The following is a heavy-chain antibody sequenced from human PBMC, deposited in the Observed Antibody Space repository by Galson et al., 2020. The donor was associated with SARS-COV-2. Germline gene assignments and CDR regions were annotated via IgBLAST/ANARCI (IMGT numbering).Heavy chain of an antibody. CDR3: TKDILPGGADV. D-gene: IGHD2-21*02. CDR2: SMWSGDRV. CDR1: AATFDEPA. J-gene: IGHJ6*02. Sequence: GGSLRLSCTVSAATFDEPAMHWVRQAPGKGMEWVAGSMWSGDRVGYADSVKGRFTVSWDNAKRSLYLQMNSLIAEDTALYYCTKDILPGGADVWGHGTTVTVSS. V-gene: IGHV3-9*01.